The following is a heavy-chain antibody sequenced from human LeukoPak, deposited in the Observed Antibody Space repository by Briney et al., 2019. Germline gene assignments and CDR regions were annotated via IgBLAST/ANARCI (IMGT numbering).Heavy chain of an antibody. CDR3: ARLTWIRPDY. Sequence: SETLSLTCTVSGGSISSSSYYWGWIRQPPGKGLEWIGSIYYSGSTYYNPSLKSRVTISVDTSKNQFSLKLSSVTAADTAVYYCARLTWIRPDYWGQGTLVTVSS. D-gene: IGHD5-18*01. V-gene: IGHV4-39*01. CDR2: IYYSGST. J-gene: IGHJ4*02. CDR1: GGSISSSSYY.